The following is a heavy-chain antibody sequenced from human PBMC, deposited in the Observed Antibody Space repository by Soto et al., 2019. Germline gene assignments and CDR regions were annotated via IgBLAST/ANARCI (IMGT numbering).Heavy chain of an antibody. Sequence: PGESLKISCKGSGYTFTDYWIGWVRQMPGKGLEWMGIIYPGDSDTRYSPSFQGQVTSSADKSISTAYLQWSSLKPSDTAMYYCARTGRPHYYYYGMAVWGQGTTVTVSS. J-gene: IGHJ6*02. CDR2: IYPGDSDT. CDR3: ARTGRPHYYYYGMAV. V-gene: IGHV5-51*01. CDR1: GYTFTDYW.